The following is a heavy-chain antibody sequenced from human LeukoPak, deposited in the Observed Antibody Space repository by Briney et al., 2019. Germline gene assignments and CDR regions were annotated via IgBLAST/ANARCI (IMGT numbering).Heavy chain of an antibody. D-gene: IGHD6-13*01. CDR3: ARAKRYSSSWYYYYYGMDV. Sequence: GGSLRLSCAASGFTFSSYWMHWVRQAPGKGLVWVSRINSDGSSTSYADSVKGRFTISRDNAKNTLYLQMNSLRAEDTAVYYCARAKRYSSSWYYYYYGMDVWGQGTTDTVSS. J-gene: IGHJ6*02. CDR2: INSDGSST. V-gene: IGHV3-74*01. CDR1: GFTFSSYW.